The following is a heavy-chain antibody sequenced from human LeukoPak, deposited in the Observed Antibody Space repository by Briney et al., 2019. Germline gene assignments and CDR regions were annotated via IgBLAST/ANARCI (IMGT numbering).Heavy chain of an antibody. CDR1: GGSISSYY. V-gene: IGHV4-59*01. Sequence: ASETLSLTCTVSGGSISSYYWSWIRQPPGKGLEWIGYIYYSGSTNYNPSLKSRVTISVDTSKNQFSLKLSSVTAADTAVYYCASDRVDYYDSSGYYYVGGFDPWGQGTLVTVSS. J-gene: IGHJ5*02. CDR3: ASDRVDYYDSSGYYYVGGFDP. CDR2: IYYSGST. D-gene: IGHD3-22*01.